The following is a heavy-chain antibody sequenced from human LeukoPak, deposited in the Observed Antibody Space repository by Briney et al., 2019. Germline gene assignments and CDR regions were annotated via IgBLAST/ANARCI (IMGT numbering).Heavy chain of an antibody. J-gene: IGHJ6*03. CDR2: INPSGGRT. D-gene: IGHD2-2*01. Sequence: GASVKVSCKASGYTFTSYYMHWVRQAPGQGLEWMGIINPSGGRTSYAQKFQGRVTMTRDTSTSTVYMELSSLRSEDTAVYHCARGPYCGSTNCYWGSRDYYYTDVWGKGTTVTVSS. V-gene: IGHV1-46*01. CDR3: ARGPYCGSTNCYWGSRDYYYTDV. CDR1: GYTFTSYY.